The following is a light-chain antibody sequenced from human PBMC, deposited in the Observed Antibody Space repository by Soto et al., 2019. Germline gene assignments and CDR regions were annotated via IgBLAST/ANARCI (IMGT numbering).Light chain of an antibody. CDR1: QSISRW. CDR3: QQFHSHPIT. V-gene: IGKV1-5*01. J-gene: IGKJ5*01. CDR2: DAS. Sequence: DIKMNKSPATLSATVGDRVTISCRASQSISRWLAWYQQKPGKAPNLLIYDASSLQSGVPSRFSGIGSGTEFTLTISSLQPEDFATYYCQQFHSHPITFGQGTRLEIK.